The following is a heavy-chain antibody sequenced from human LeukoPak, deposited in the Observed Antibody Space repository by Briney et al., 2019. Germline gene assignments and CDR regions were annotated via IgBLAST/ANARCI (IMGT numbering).Heavy chain of an antibody. V-gene: IGHV3-21*01. J-gene: IGHJ4*02. D-gene: IGHD3-16*01. CDR1: GFSFRSHG. CDR2: ISSSSSYI. Sequence: GGSLRLSCAASGFSFRSHGMNWVRQAPGKGLEWVSSISSSSSYIYYADSVKGRFTISRDNAKNSLFLQMSSLRGEDTALYYCATEHWGPNSWGQGTLVTVSS. CDR3: ATEHWGPNS.